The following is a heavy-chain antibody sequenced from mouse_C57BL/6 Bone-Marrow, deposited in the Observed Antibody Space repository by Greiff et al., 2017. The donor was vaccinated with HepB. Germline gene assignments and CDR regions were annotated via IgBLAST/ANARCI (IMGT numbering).Heavy chain of an antibody. V-gene: IGHV5-15*04. D-gene: IGHD2-1*01. CDR2: ISNLAYSI. J-gene: IGHJ2*01. CDR1: GFTFSDYG. CDR3: ARRGVYYGNGFDY. Sequence: EVKVVESGGGLVQPGGSLKLSCAASGFTFSDYGMAWVRQAPRKGPEWVAFISNLAYSIYYADTVTGRFTISRENAKNTLYLGMSSLRSEDTAMYYCARRGVYYGNGFDYWGQGTTLTVSS.